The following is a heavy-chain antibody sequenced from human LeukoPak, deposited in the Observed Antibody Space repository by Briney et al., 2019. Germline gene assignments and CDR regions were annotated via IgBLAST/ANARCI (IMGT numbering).Heavy chain of an antibody. V-gene: IGHV1-24*01. Sequence: ASVKVSCKVSGYTLTELSMHWVRQAPGKGHEWMGGFDPEDGETIYAQKFQGRVTMTEDTSTDTAYMELSSLRSEDTAVYYCATHIAVAGLPFDYWGQGTLVTVSS. CDR2: FDPEDGET. J-gene: IGHJ4*02. CDR3: ATHIAVAGLPFDY. CDR1: GYTLTELS. D-gene: IGHD6-19*01.